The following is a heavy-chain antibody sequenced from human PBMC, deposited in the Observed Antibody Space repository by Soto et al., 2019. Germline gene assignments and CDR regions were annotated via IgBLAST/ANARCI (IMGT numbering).Heavy chain of an antibody. D-gene: IGHD3-9*01. J-gene: IGHJ6*03. CDR2: IYYSGSA. V-gene: IGHV4-31*03. CDR1: GGSISSGGYY. Sequence: SETLSLTCTVSGGSISSGGYYWSWIRQHPGKGLEWIGYIYYSGSAYYNPSLKSRVTISLDTSKNQFSLKLSSVTAADTAVYYCARRLYFGRGWYMHVWGKGTTVTVSS. CDR3: ARRLYFGRGWYMHV.